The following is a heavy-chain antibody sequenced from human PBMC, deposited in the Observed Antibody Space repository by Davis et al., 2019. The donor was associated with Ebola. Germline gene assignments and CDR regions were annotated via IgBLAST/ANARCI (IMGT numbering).Heavy chain of an antibody. J-gene: IGHJ3*02. CDR3: TTPGGQDSGYDVFDI. CDR2: INPIDGRT. V-gene: IGHV1-46*03. Sequence: ASVKVSCNASGYTFTNYYMLSVRQAPGQGPEWRGMINPIDGRTIYAQKFQGRVTVTRDTSTTTVYMDLSSLRSEDTALYYCTTPGGQDSGYDVFDIWGQGTMVTVSS. CDR1: GYTFTNYY. D-gene: IGHD5-12*01.